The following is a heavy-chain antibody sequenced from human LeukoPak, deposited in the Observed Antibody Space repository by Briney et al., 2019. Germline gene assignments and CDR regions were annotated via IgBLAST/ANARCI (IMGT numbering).Heavy chain of an antibody. D-gene: IGHD6-13*01. V-gene: IGHV3-30-3*01. CDR1: GFTFSSYA. Sequence: GGSLRLSCAASGFTFSSYAMHWVRQVPGKGLEWVAVISYDGSNKYYADSVKGRFTISRDNSKNTLYLQMNSLRAEDTAVYYCARDALPEYSSSWEEYYFDYWGQGTLVTVSS. CDR2: ISYDGSNK. CDR3: ARDALPEYSSSWEEYYFDY. J-gene: IGHJ4*02.